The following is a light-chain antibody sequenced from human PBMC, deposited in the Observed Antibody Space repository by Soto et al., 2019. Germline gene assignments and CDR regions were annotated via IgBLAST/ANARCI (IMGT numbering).Light chain of an antibody. CDR1: SSDVGSYNL. J-gene: IGLJ1*01. Sequence: QSALTQPASVSGSPGQSITISCTGTSSDVGSYNLVSWYQQHPGKAPNLMIYEVSKRPSGVSNRFSGSKSGNTASLTISGLQAEDEADYYCCSYAGSSFYVFGTGTKVHRP. CDR2: EVS. V-gene: IGLV2-23*02. CDR3: CSYAGSSFYV.